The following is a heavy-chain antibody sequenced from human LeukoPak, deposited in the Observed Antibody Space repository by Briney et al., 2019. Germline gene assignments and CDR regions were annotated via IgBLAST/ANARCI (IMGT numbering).Heavy chain of an antibody. V-gene: IGHV4-34*01. D-gene: IGHD4-17*01. J-gene: IGHJ4*02. CDR1: GGSFSGYY. CDR2: INHSGST. Sequence: SETLSHTCAVYGGSFSGYYWSWIRQPPGKGLEWIGEINHSGSTNYNPSLKSRVTISVDTSKNQFSLKLSSVTAADTAVYYCARDPSYGDYVGNYFYYWAQGTLVTVSS. CDR3: ARDPSYGDYVGNYFYY.